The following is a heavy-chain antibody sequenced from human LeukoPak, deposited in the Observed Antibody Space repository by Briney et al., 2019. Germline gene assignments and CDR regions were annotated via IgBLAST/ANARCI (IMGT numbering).Heavy chain of an antibody. CDR3: ARRGYHDYSGFDY. CDR1: GFTFGGSA. D-gene: IGHD1-26*01. Sequence: GGSLRLSCAASGFTFGGSAMHWVRQAPGKGLEWVSSISGSSSDIYYADSVKGRFTISRDNSKNSLYLQMKSLRAEDTALYYCARRGYHDYSGFDYWGQGTLVTVSS. J-gene: IGHJ4*02. V-gene: IGHV3-21*01. CDR2: ISGSSSDI.